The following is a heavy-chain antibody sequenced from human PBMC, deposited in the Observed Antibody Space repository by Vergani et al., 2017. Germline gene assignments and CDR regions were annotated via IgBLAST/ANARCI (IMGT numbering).Heavy chain of an antibody. D-gene: IGHD3-9*01. CDR2: VYWNDDE. CDR3: LHRLGYFDWDGAFDV. CDR1: GFSLTTGGEG. Sequence: QITLRESGPTLVKPTPTLTLTCTFSGFSLTTGGEGVGWIRPPPGRALVWLAFVYWNDDECYNPSLKSRVTITKDTSKNEVILTMATMDPVDTATYYWLHRLGYFDWDGAFDVWGPGRMVTVSS. J-gene: IGHJ3*01. V-gene: IGHV2-5*01.